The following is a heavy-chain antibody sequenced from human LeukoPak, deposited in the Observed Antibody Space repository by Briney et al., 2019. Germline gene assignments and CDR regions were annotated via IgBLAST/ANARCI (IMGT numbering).Heavy chain of an antibody. J-gene: IGHJ4*02. CDR2: IYYSGST. V-gene: IGHV4-59*01. D-gene: IGHD4-23*01. CDR3: ARASTVVAYFDY. Sequence: SETLSLTCAVYGGSFSSYYWSWIRQPPGKGLEWIGYIYYSGSTNYNPSLKSRVTISVDTSKNQFSLKLSSVTAADTAVYYCARASTVVAYFDYWGQGTLVTVSS. CDR1: GGSFSSYY.